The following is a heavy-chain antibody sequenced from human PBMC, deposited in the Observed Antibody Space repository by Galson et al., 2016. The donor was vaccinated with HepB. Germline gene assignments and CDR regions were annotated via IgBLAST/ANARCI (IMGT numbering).Heavy chain of an antibody. V-gene: IGHV4-59*01. D-gene: IGHD5-18*01. CDR3: ARARRQLWSHFDY. Sequence: QLHLQESGPGLVKPSETLSLTCPVSGDSISDYYWSWIRQSPGKGLEWIGYISYSGRTHSRRPLRSRVTISGDTSQNLFSLNLSSVTAADTAVYYGARARRQLWSHFDYWGQGILVTVSS. J-gene: IGHJ4*02. CDR2: ISYSGRT. CDR1: GDSISDYY.